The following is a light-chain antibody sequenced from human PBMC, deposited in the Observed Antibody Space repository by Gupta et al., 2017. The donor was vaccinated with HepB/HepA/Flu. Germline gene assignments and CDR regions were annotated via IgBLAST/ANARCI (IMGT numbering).Light chain of an antibody. CDR2: GSS. V-gene: IGKV3-20*01. CDR1: QSGSSIY. Sequence: DIVLTQSIGPLSLSTGERATLSCRASQSGSSIYLDWYQRKPGQAPRLLIYGSSSRATGSPDRFSVSGSGTDFTLTISRLEPEDVAVDYYQQYGSSPPGVTFGQGTKVEIK. CDR3: QQYGSSPPGVT. J-gene: IGKJ1*01.